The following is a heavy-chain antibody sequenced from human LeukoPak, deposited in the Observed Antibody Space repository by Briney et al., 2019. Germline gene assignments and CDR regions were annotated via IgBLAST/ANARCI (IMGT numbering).Heavy chain of an antibody. CDR1: GFTFNSYS. J-gene: IGHJ5*02. Sequence: GALRLSCAASGFTFNSYSMNWVRQAPGKGLEWVSSISSSSSYISHADSVKGRFTISGDNAKNSLYLQMNSLRAEDTAVYYCANMGVTTTSGWFDPWGQGTLVTVSS. CDR3: ANMGVTTTSGWFDP. D-gene: IGHD4-17*01. CDR2: ISSSSSYI. V-gene: IGHV3-21*04.